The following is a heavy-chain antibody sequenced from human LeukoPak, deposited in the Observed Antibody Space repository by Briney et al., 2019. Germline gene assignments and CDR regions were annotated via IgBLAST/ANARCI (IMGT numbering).Heavy chain of an antibody. CDR3: ARDINSNYYYYGMDV. Sequence: PGGSLRLSCAASGLSLRSHWMSWVRQAPGKGLEWVASVNQYGGERQYVDSVKGRFTISRDNAKNSLYLQMNSLRAEDTAVYYCARDINSNYYYYGMDVWGQGTTVTVSS. CDR1: GLSLRSHW. V-gene: IGHV3-7*01. CDR2: VNQYGGER. J-gene: IGHJ6*02. D-gene: IGHD1-14*01.